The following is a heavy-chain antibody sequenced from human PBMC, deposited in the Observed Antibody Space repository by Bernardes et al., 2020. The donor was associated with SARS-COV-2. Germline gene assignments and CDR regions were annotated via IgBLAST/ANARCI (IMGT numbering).Heavy chain of an antibody. V-gene: IGHV3-23*01. D-gene: IGHD6-25*01. Sequence: GSLILSWASSGFIFSRYAMSLVRQPPGKGLEWVSAISYSGGSTYYPDSVKGRFTISRDNSKNTLDLQMNSLRAEDTAVYYCAGPRGYSSGGFDYWGQGTLVTVSS. CDR2: ISYSGGST. J-gene: IGHJ4*02. CDR1: GFIFSRYA. CDR3: AGPRGYSSGGFDY.